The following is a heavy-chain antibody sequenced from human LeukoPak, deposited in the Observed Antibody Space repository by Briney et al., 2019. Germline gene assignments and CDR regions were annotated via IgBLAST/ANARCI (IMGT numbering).Heavy chain of an antibody. V-gene: IGHV3-7*03. CDR3: ARSSYSSSSSV. CDR1: GFTFSGFW. D-gene: IGHD6-6*01. J-gene: IGHJ3*01. CDR2: INSDGSEG. Sequence: QPGGSLRLSCAVSGFTFSGFWMSWSRQAPGKGLEWVASINSDGSEGYYADVVEGRFTISRDNAKNSLYLQINSLRAEDTAVYYCARSSYSSSSSVWGQGTMVTVSS.